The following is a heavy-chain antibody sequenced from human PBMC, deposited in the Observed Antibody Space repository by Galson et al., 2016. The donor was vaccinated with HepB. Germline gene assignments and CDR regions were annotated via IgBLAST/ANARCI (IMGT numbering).Heavy chain of an antibody. CDR3: AGVPSGKRLDY. CDR1: GFIFSSYA. Sequence: SLRLSCAASGFIFSSYAMTWVRQAPGKGPGXVSTCGDGGEIYYXXSVKGRFTISRDNSRNTLYLQMNSLRADDTAVYYCAGVPSGKRLDYWGQGTLVTVS. D-gene: IGHD2-2*01. J-gene: IGHJ4*02. V-gene: IGHV3-23*01. CDR2: CGDGGEI.